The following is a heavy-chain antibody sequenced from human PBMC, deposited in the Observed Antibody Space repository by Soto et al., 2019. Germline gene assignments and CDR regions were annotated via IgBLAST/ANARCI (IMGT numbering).Heavy chain of an antibody. Sequence: QITLKESGPTLVKPTQTLTLTCTFSGFSLTTRGVGVGWIRQPPGKALECLALIYWDDDKRYSPSLQSRLSITNDTAKNQVGLTRTNVDPVDTATYYCAHIPNYYQYDWFAPWGQGTLVSVSS. D-gene: IGHD3-16*01. V-gene: IGHV2-5*02. CDR2: IYWDDDK. CDR1: GFSLTTRGVG. CDR3: AHIPNYYQYDWFAP. J-gene: IGHJ5*02.